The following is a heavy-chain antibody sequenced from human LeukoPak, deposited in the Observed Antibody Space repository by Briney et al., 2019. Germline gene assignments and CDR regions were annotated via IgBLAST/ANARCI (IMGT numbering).Heavy chain of an antibody. CDR3: AKQLGYCSDGSCYFPY. CDR2: VYNSGGT. CDR1: GDSISSGAYA. Sequence: SETLSLTCTVSGDSISSGAYAWTWIRQSPGKGLEWIGYVYNSGGTHYNSSLKSRLSISADMSQNKFSLNLSSVTAADTAVYYCAKQLGYCSDGSCYFPYWGQGTLVTVSS. D-gene: IGHD2-15*01. V-gene: IGHV4-30-4*01. J-gene: IGHJ4*02.